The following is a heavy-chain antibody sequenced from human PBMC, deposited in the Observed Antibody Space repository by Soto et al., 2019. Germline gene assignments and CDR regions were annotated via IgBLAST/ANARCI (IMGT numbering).Heavy chain of an antibody. CDR3: ATSIIWDIVVVPAAPRAFDI. J-gene: IGHJ3*02. D-gene: IGHD2-2*01. V-gene: IGHV3-74*01. Sequence: GGSLRLSCAASGFTFSSYWMHWVRQAPGKGLVWVSRINSDGSSTSYADSVKGRFTISRDNAKNTLYLQMNSLRAEGTAVYYCATSIIWDIVVVPAAPRAFDIWGQGTMVT. CDR2: INSDGSST. CDR1: GFTFSSYW.